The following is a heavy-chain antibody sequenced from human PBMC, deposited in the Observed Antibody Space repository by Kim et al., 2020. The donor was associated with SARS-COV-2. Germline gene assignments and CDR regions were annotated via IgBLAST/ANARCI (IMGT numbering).Heavy chain of an antibody. CDR3: ASGLSIDWGTNMGWFDP. V-gene: IGHV3-11*04. J-gene: IGHJ5*02. D-gene: IGHD3-16*01. CDR2: INSSGSTI. Sequence: GGSLRLSCAASGFTFSDYYMNWIRQAPGKGLEWVSDINSSGSTIYYADSVKGRFTISRDNSKNSLYLQMNSLRADDTAVYYCASGLSIDWGTNMGWFDP. CDR1: GFTFSDYY.